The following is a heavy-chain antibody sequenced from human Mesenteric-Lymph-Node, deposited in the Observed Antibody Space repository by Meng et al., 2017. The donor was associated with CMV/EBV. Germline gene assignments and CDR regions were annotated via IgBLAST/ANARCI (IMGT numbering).Heavy chain of an antibody. CDR1: GFTFDDYG. Sequence: GESLKISCAASGFTFDDYGMSWVRQAPGKGLEWVSGISWNGGSTVYADSVKGRFTISKDNAKNSLYLQMNSLRAEDTAVYYCARGDDLNYDFWSGYYRYYYYYGMDVWGQGTTVTVSS. CDR3: ARGDDLNYDFWSGYYRYYYYYGMDV. V-gene: IGHV3-20*04. J-gene: IGHJ6*02. D-gene: IGHD3-3*01. CDR2: ISWNGGST.